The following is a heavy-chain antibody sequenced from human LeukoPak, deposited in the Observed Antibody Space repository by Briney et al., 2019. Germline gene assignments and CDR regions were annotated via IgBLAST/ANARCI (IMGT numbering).Heavy chain of an antibody. CDR1: GGTFSSYA. J-gene: IGHJ6*03. V-gene: IGHV1-18*01. CDR3: ARGHSSSWYSYYYYYMDV. Sequence: ASVKVSCKASGGTFSSYAISWVRQAPGQGLEWMGWISAYNGNTNYAQKLQGRATMTTDTSTSTAYMELRSLRSDDTAVYYCARGHSSSWYSYYYYYMDVWGKGTTVTVSS. D-gene: IGHD6-13*01. CDR2: ISAYNGNT.